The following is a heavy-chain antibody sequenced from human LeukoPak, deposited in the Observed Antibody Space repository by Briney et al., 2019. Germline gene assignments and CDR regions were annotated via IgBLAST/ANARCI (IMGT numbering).Heavy chain of an antibody. J-gene: IGHJ4*02. V-gene: IGHV3-23*01. Sequence: PGGSLRLSCAASGFTFSSYAMSWVRQAPGKGLEWVSAISGSGGSTYYADSVKGRFSISRDNAKKSLYLQMNSLRAEDTAVYYCARAYCSSTSCYPPNYWGQGTLVTVSS. D-gene: IGHD2-2*01. CDR1: GFTFSSYA. CDR3: ARAYCSSTSCYPPNY. CDR2: ISGSGGST.